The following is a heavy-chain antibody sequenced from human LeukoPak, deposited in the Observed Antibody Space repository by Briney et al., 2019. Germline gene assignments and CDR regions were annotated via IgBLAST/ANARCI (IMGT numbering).Heavy chain of an antibody. J-gene: IGHJ1*01. D-gene: IGHD1-26*01. Sequence: GGSLRLSCAASGFTVSSNYMSWVRQAPGKGLDWVSAISGSGVTTHYAGSVQGRFSISRDNSKNTLYLQMNSLRVEDTALYYCVKKVVVGATSPYSDFQDWGQGTLVTVSS. CDR1: GFTVSSNY. CDR2: ISGSGVTT. V-gene: IGHV3-23*01. CDR3: VKKVVVGATSPYSDFQD.